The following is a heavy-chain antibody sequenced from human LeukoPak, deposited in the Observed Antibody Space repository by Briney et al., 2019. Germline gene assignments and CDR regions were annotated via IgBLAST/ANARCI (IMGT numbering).Heavy chain of an antibody. D-gene: IGHD2/OR15-2a*01. Sequence: PWGSLRLSCAASGVTFRSYWMSWVRQAPGKGLEWVANINQGGSVQYYMDSVGGRFTISRADAKNSLYVQMNSLSEEDTPVSYCERVEYKGWILEYWGAGNLVTVSS. J-gene: IGHJ4*02. CDR2: INQGGSVQ. CDR3: ERVEYKGWILEY. CDR1: GVTFRSYW. V-gene: IGHV3-7*01.